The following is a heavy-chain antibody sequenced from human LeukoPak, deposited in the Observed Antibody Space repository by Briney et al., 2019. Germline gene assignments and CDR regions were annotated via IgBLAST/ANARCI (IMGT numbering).Heavy chain of an antibody. J-gene: IGHJ4*02. CDR3: ARGIYHFDY. D-gene: IGHD2-2*02. CDR1: GGSFSGYY. CDR2: INHSGST. V-gene: IGHV4-34*09. Sequence: SETLSLTCAVYGGSFSGYYWSWIRQPPGKGLEWIGEINHSGSTYYNPSLKSRVTISVDTSKNQFSLKLSSVTAADTAVYYCARGIYHFDYWGQGTLVTVSS.